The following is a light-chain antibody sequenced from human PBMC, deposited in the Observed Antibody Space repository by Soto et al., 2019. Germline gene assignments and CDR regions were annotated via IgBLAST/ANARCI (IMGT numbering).Light chain of an antibody. CDR3: QQYTNWPRA. J-gene: IGKJ4*01. CDR1: QSVSSN. V-gene: IGKV3-15*01. CDR2: GAS. Sequence: EIVMTQSPATLSVFPGERATLSCRASQSVSSNLAWYQQKPGQSPRLLIYGASTRATGIPARFSGSGSGTEFTLIISSLQSEDAAVYYCQQYTNWPRAFGGGTKVEIK.